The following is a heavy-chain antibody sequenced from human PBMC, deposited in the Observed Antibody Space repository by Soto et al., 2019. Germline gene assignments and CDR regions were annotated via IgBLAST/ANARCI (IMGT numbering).Heavy chain of an antibody. J-gene: IGHJ4*02. V-gene: IGHV3-30*03. CDR3: ASSGGIASPAYDGWLAPCDY. CDR2: ISYDGNNK. CDR1: GFIISSHA. D-gene: IGHD6-19*01. Sequence: QVQLVESGGGVVQPGGSLRLSCAVSGFIISSHAMHWVRQAPGKGLEWVAVISYDGNNKFYADSVKGRFTISRDNSKNTLSLQVNCLRDAATAVCYCASSGGIASPAYDGWLAPCDYWGRGSLVTASS.